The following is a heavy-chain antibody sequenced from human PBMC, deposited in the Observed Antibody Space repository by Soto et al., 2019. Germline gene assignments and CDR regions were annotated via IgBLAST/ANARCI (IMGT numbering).Heavy chain of an antibody. CDR3: ATEPSLGPCTTGACRTSMDV. D-gene: IGHD2-8*01. CDR2: TYYRSKWYN. V-gene: IGHV6-1*01. J-gene: IGHJ6*02. CDR1: GDSVSSNSAA. Sequence: PSQTLSLTCAISGDSVSSNSAAWNWIRQSPSRGLEWLGRTYYRSKWYNDYAVSVKSRITINPDTSKNQFSLQLNSVTPEDTAVYYCATEPSLGPCTTGACRTSMDVWGQGTTVTVSS.